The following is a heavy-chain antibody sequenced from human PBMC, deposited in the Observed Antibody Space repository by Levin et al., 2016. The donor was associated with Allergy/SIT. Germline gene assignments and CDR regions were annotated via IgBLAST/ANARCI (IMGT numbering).Heavy chain of an antibody. CDR1: GGSISSYY. D-gene: IGHD3-22*01. CDR3: ARGHDYYDSSGYYSY. V-gene: IGHV4-59*01. CDR2: IYYSGST. Sequence: SETLSLTCTVSGGSISSYYWSWIRQPPGKGLEWIGYIYYSGSTNYNPSLKSRVTISVDTSKNQFSLKLSSVTAADTAVYYCARGHDYYDSSGYYSYWGQGTLVTVSS. J-gene: IGHJ4*02.